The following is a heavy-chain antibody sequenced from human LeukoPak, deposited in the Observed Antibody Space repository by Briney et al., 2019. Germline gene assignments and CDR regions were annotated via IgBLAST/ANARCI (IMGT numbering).Heavy chain of an antibody. Sequence: PGGSLRLSCAASGFTFSSYGMSWVRQAPGKGLEWVSAISGSGGSTYYADSVKGRFTISRDNSKNTLYLQMNSLRAEDTAVYYCAKGRLRAGSTGSFDYWGQGTLVTVSS. D-gene: IGHD6-19*01. CDR2: ISGSGGST. V-gene: IGHV3-23*01. J-gene: IGHJ4*02. CDR1: GFTFSSYG. CDR3: AKGRLRAGSTGSFDY.